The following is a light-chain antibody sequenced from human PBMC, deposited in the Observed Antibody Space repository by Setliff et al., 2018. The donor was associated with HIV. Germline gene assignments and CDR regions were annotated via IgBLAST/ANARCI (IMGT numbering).Light chain of an antibody. V-gene: IGLV2-14*01. Sequence: QSALAQPASVSGSPGQSITISCTGTSSDIGGYHFVSWYQHHPGKAPKLMIYEVTNRPSGVSNRFSGSKSVNTASLTISGLQADDEADYYCSSYTRSSPYVFGTGTKVTV. CDR3: SSYTRSSPYV. CDR1: SSDIGGYHF. CDR2: EVT. J-gene: IGLJ1*01.